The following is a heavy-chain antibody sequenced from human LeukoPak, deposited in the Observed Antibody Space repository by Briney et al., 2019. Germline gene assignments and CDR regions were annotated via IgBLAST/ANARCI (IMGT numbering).Heavy chain of an antibody. CDR1: GFTFSSYE. D-gene: IGHD6-19*01. CDR2: ISSSGSTI. V-gene: IGHV3-48*03. Sequence: GGSLRLSCAASGFTFSSYEMNWVRQAPGKGLEWVSYISSSGSTIYYADSVKGRFTISRDNAKNSLYLQMNSLRAEDTAVYYCARVDSSAWYDVDYWGQGTLVTVSS. CDR3: ARVDSSAWYDVDY. J-gene: IGHJ4*02.